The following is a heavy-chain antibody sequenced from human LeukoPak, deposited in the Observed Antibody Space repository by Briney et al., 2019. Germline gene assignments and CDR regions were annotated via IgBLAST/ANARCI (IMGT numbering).Heavy chain of an antibody. CDR2: ISGSGGST. CDR3: ARSYGDYPSYYYGMDV. Sequence: GGSLRLSCAASGFTFNTNAMSWVRQAPGKGLEWVSAISGSGGSTYYADSVKGRFTISRDNSKNTLYLQMNSLRAEDTAVYYCARSYGDYPSYYYGMDVWGQGTTVTVSS. D-gene: IGHD4-17*01. J-gene: IGHJ6*02. CDR1: GFTFNTNA. V-gene: IGHV3-23*01.